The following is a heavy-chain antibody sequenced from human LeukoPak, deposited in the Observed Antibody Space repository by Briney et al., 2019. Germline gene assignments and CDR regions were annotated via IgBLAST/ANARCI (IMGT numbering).Heavy chain of an antibody. CDR1: GFTFSNSA. CDR2: ISASGAST. D-gene: IGHD3-22*01. Sequence: GGSLRLSCAASGFTFSNSAMSWVRQAPGKGLEWVSGISASGASTYYADSVKGRLTISRDNSKNTLYLQMRSLRAEDTAVYYCARDKPSRNYDSSGYYSSHDAFDIWGQGTMVTVSS. V-gene: IGHV3-23*01. CDR3: ARDKPSRNYDSSGYYSSHDAFDI. J-gene: IGHJ3*02.